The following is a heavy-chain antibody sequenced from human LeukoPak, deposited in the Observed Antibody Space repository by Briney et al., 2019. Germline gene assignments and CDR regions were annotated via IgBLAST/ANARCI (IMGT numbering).Heavy chain of an antibody. V-gene: IGHV3-21*01. Sequence: GGSLRLSCAASGFTFSSYSMNWVRQAPGKGLEWVSSISSSSSYICYADSVKGRFTISRDNAKNSLYLQMNSLRAEDTAVYYCARQASYDFWSGYPENWFDPWGQGTLVTVSS. CDR2: ISSSSSYI. CDR1: GFTFSSYS. CDR3: ARQASYDFWSGYPENWFDP. J-gene: IGHJ5*02. D-gene: IGHD3-3*01.